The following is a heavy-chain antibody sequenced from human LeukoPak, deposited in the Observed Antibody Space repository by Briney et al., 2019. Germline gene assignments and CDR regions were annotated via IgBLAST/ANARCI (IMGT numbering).Heavy chain of an antibody. V-gene: IGHV3-23*01. CDR3: ARTGSPWYFFDY. D-gene: IGHD1-1*01. Sequence: GGSLRLSCAASGFTFSSYAMSWVRQAPGKGLEWVSAISASGGSTYFPDSVKGRFTISRDNSKNTLYLQMNSLRVEDTAVYYCARTGSPWYFFDYWGQGTLVTVSS. J-gene: IGHJ4*02. CDR2: ISASGGST. CDR1: GFTFSSYA.